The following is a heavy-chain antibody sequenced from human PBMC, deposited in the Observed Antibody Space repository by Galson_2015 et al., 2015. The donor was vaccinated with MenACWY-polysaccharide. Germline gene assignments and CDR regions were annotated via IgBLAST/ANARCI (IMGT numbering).Heavy chain of an antibody. Sequence: SLRLSCAASGFTFDDYAMHWVRQAPGKGLEWVSGISWNSGSIGYADSVKGRFTISRDNAKNSLYLQMNSLRAEDTALHYCAKDGGYYDSSGYRVPGFDYWGQGTLVTVSS. D-gene: IGHD3-22*01. CDR1: GFTFDDYA. J-gene: IGHJ4*02. CDR3: AKDGGYYDSSGYRVPGFDY. CDR2: ISWNSGSI. V-gene: IGHV3-9*01.